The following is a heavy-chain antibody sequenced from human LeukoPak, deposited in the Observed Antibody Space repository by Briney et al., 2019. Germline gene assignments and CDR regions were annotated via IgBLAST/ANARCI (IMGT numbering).Heavy chain of an antibody. CDR1: GGTFSSYA. CDR3: ARRELTGYSLALDY. CDR2: IIPIFGTA. D-gene: IGHD3-9*01. V-gene: IGHV1-69*05. Sequence: LRASVKVSCKASGGTFSSYAISWVRQAPGQGLEWMGGIIPIFGTANYAQKFQGRVTITTDESTSTAYMELSSLRSEDTAVYFCARRELTGYSLALDYWGQGTLVTVSS. J-gene: IGHJ4*02.